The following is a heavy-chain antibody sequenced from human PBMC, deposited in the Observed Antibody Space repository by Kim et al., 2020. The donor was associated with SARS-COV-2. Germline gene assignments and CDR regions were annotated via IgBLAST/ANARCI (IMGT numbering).Heavy chain of an antibody. V-gene: IGHV4-4*02. Sequence: SETLSLTCAVSGGSISSSNWWSWVRQPPGKGLEWIGEIYHSGSTNYNPSLKSRVTISVDKSKNQFSLKLSSVTAADTAVYYCARDLLLASGTWSYFDYWGQGTLVTVSS. D-gene: IGHD1-7*01. CDR1: GGSISSSNW. J-gene: IGHJ4*02. CDR2: IYHSGST. CDR3: ARDLLLASGTWSYFDY.